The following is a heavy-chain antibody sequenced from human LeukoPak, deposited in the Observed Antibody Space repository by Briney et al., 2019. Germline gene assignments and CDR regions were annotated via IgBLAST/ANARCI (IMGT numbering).Heavy chain of an antibody. CDR3: ARDPNGDYIVAFDM. CDR2: IRGGGTSE. CDR1: GFTVSAYA. V-gene: IGHV3-23*01. Sequence: GGSLRLSCTASGFTVSAYAMRWVRQASGKGPEWVSVIRGGGTSEFYADSVKGRFRISRANSKDTLFQQMNSLRAEDTAVYYCARDPNGDYIVAFDMWGPGTMVTVSS. J-gene: IGHJ3*02. D-gene: IGHD4-17*01.